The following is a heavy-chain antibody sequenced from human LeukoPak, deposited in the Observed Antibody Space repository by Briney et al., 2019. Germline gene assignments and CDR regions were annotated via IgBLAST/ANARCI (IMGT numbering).Heavy chain of an antibody. CDR3: AREYSSSWYGWFDP. D-gene: IGHD6-13*01. CDR2: ISSSSSYI. CDR1: GFTFSSYS. Sequence: GGSLRLSCAASGFTFSSYSMNWVRQAPGKGLEWVSSISSSSSYIYYADSVKGRFTISIDNAKSSLYLQMNSLRAEDTAVYYCAREYSSSWYGWFDPWGQGTLVTVSS. V-gene: IGHV3-21*01. J-gene: IGHJ5*02.